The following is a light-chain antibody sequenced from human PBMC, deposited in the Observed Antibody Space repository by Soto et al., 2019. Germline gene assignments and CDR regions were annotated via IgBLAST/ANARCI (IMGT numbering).Light chain of an antibody. CDR2: SSS. CDR1: QDISSW. J-gene: IGKJ5*01. Sequence: DIRMTQAPSSVSASVVDRVIITFRASQDISSWLAWYQQKPGQAPKLLIYSSSILQTGVPSRFSGSGSGTDFTLTISSLQPEDFATYYCQRANSLPPTFGQGTRLEIK. V-gene: IGKV1-12*01. CDR3: QRANSLPPT.